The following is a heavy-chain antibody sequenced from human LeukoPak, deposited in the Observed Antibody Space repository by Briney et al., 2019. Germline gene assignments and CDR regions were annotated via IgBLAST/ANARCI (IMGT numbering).Heavy chain of an antibody. CDR1: GFTFSSYA. CDR3: ARQRSEVPVAASNY. D-gene: IGHD2-2*01. Sequence: GGSLRLSCAASGFTFSSYAMSLVRQAPGKGLEWVSGISGSGDSTYYVDSVKGRFTISRDNSKSTLYLHMNSLRAEDTAIYYCARQRSEVPVAASNYWGQGTLVXXSS. J-gene: IGHJ4*02. CDR2: ISGSGDST. V-gene: IGHV3-23*01.